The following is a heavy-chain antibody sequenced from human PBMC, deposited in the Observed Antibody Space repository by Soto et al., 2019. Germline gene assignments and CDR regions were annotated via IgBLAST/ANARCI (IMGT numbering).Heavy chain of an antibody. D-gene: IGHD5-18*01. CDR1: GFTFSSYG. V-gene: IGHV3-30*18. Sequence: QVQLVESGGGVVQPGRSLRLSCAASGFTFSSYGIHWVRQAPGKGLEWVALISYDGTDKYYADSVKGRFTIPRDNSKNTLYLQMSSLGPEVTAVYYCVKERYAQLWLEDYGMDVWGQGTTVTV. J-gene: IGHJ6*02. CDR2: ISYDGTDK. CDR3: VKERYAQLWLEDYGMDV.